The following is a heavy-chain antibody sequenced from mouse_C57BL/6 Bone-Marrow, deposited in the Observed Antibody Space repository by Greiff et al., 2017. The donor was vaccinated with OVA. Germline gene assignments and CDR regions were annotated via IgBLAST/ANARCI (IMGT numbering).Heavy chain of an antibody. CDR1: GFSLSTFGMG. D-gene: IGHD3-2*02. V-gene: IGHV8-8*01. CDR3: ARVDSSGYVYYAMDY. J-gene: IGHJ4*01. Sequence: QVTLKESGPGLLQPSPSLSLSCSFSGFSLSTFGMGVGWIRQPSGKGLEWLAHIWWDDDKYYHPALKSGLSISKDTSNNQVFLKIAHVYTADTATYFGARVDSSGYVYYAMDYWGQGTSVTVSS. CDR2: IWWDDDK.